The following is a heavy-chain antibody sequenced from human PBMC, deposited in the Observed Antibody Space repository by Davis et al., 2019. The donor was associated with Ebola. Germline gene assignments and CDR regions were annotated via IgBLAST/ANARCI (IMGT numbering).Heavy chain of an antibody. CDR3: ARTIAAGDWFDP. CDR1: GGTFSSYT. J-gene: IGHJ5*02. Sequence: ASVKVSCKASGGTFSSYTISWVRQAPGQGLEWMGWISAYNGNTNYAQKLQGRVTMTTDTSTSTAYMELRSLRSDDTAVYYCARTIAAGDWFDPWGQGTLVTVSS. CDR2: ISAYNGNT. V-gene: IGHV1-18*01. D-gene: IGHD6-25*01.